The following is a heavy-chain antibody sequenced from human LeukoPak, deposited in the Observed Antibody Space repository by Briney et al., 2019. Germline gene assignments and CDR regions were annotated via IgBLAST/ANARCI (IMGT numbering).Heavy chain of an antibody. CDR1: GFTFSSYS. CDR2: ISSSSSYR. J-gene: IGHJ4*02. Sequence: GGSLRLSCAASGFTFSSYSMNWVRQAPGKGLEWVSSISSSSSYRYYGDSVKGRFTISRDNAKNSLFLQMNSLRAEDTAVYYCARDLRFVVGATMGGYWGQGTLVTVSS. D-gene: IGHD1-26*01. V-gene: IGHV3-21*01. CDR3: ARDLRFVVGATMGGY.